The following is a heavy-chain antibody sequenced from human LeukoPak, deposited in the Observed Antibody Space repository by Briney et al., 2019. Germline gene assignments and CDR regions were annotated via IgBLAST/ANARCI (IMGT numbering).Heavy chain of an antibody. V-gene: IGHV3-7*01. D-gene: IGHD5-12*01. J-gene: IGHJ4*02. CDR3: VNLGYSD. Sequence: GGSLRLSCEASGFSFSAAWMTWVRQAPGKGLEWVATIKNDGRDKYYVDSVKGRFTLFRDNAKNSVYLQMNSLRVEDTAVYYCVNLGYSDGGQGTLVTVSS. CDR2: IKNDGRDK. CDR1: GFSFSAAW.